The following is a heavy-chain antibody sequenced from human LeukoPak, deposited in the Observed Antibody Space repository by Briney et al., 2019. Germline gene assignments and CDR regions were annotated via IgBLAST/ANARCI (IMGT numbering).Heavy chain of an antibody. D-gene: IGHD5-24*01. Sequence: ASVKVSCKASEGTFSSYAISWVRQAPGQGLEWMGGIIPIFGTANYAQKFQGRVTITADESTSTAYMELSSLRSEDTAVYYCARDLTRRDGYNYDYWGQGTLVTVSS. CDR3: ARDLTRRDGYNYDY. CDR1: EGTFSSYA. V-gene: IGHV1-69*13. J-gene: IGHJ4*02. CDR2: IIPIFGTA.